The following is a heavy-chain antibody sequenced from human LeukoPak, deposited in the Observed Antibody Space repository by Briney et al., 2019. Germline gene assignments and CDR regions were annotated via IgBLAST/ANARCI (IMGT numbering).Heavy chain of an antibody. CDR3: ARESSEASGYDYSSARLWYFDL. D-gene: IGHD5-12*01. CDR1: GFTFSSYW. Sequence: GGSLRLSCAASGFTFSSYWMSWVRQAPGKGLEWVANIKQDGSEKYYVDSVKGRFTISRDNAKNSLYLQMNSLRAEDTAVYYCARESSEASGYDYSSARLWYFDLWGRGTLVTVSS. CDR2: IKQDGSEK. V-gene: IGHV3-7*01. J-gene: IGHJ2*01.